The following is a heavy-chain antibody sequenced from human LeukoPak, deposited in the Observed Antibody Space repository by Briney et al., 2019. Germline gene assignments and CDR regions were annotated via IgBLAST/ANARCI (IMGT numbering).Heavy chain of an antibody. Sequence: GGSPRLSCAASGFTFSSYRMHWVRQAPGKGLVWVSRINSDGSSTSYADSVKGRFTISRDNAKNTLYLQMNSLRAEDTAVYYCARMTTVTTGDAFDIWGQGTMVTVSS. D-gene: IGHD4-11*01. CDR1: GFTFSSYR. CDR3: ARMTTVTTGDAFDI. V-gene: IGHV3-74*01. J-gene: IGHJ3*02. CDR2: INSDGSST.